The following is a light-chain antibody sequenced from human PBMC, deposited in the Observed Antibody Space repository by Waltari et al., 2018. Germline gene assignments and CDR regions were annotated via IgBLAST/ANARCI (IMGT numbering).Light chain of an antibody. CDR3: QQYYSPFSFT. CDR1: QSVLYSFDNRHY. J-gene: IGKJ2*01. V-gene: IGKV4-1*01. CDR2: CSS. Sequence: DVVVTQSPDSLAVSLGERATINCKYSQSVLYSFDNRHYLAWYQQKPGQPPKLLIYCSSTRESGVPDRFIGSGSGTDFTLTISSLQAEDVAVYYCQQYYSPFSFTFGQGTKVEIK.